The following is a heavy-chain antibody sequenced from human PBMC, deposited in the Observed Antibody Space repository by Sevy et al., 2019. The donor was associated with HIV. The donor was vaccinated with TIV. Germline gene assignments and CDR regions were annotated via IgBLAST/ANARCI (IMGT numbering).Heavy chain of an antibody. V-gene: IGHV4-59*01. CDR2: IYYSGST. D-gene: IGHD1-1*01. Sequence: SETLSLTCTVSGGSISSYYWSWIRQPPGKGLEWIGYIYYSGSTNYNPSLKSRVTISVDTSKNQFSLKLSSVTAADTAVYYCARVERLFGGSSRVGAFDIWGQGTMVTVSS. CDR1: GGSISSYY. CDR3: ARVERLFGGSSRVGAFDI. J-gene: IGHJ3*02.